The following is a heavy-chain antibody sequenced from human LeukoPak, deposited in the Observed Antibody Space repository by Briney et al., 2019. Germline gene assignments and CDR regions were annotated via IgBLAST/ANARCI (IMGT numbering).Heavy chain of an antibody. Sequence: GGSLRLSCGASGFTFSSYAISGVRPAPGRGLEWVSGICVSGGGTHYAHSAKGRFTIYRDNSKNTLYLKMNSLRAEDTAVYYCAKDLRTYCGGDCYLFDYWGQGTLVTVSS. J-gene: IGHJ4*02. CDR2: ICVSGGGT. D-gene: IGHD2-21*02. V-gene: IGHV3-23*01. CDR3: AKDLRTYCGGDCYLFDY. CDR1: GFTFSSYA.